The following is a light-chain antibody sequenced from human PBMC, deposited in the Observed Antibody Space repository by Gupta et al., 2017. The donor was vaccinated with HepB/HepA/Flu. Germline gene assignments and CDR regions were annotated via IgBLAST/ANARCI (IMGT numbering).Light chain of an antibody. CDR1: TSDVGSYNY. V-gene: IGLV2-14*03. J-gene: IGLJ2*01. CDR2: DAT. Sequence: QSALTQPASVSGSLGQSLTISCTGTTSDVGSYNYVSWYQQHPGRAPKLIIYDATDRPSGVSNRFSGSKSGNTASLTIAGLQAEDETDYYCSSYRPNSNLDIFGGGTKLTVL. CDR3: SSYRPNSNLDI.